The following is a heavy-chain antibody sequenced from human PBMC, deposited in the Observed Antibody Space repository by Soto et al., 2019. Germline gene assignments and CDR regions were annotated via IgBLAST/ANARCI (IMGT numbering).Heavy chain of an antibody. CDR2: ISAYNGNT. J-gene: IGHJ5*02. CDR1: GYTFTSYG. D-gene: IGHD4-17*01. CDR3: ASILTTANWFDP. Sequence: ASVRVSCKASGYTFTSYGISWVRQAPGQGLEWMGWISAYNGNTNYAQKLQGGVTMTTDTSTSTAYMELRSLRSDDTAVYYCASILTTANWFDPRGQGTQVTVSS. V-gene: IGHV1-18*01.